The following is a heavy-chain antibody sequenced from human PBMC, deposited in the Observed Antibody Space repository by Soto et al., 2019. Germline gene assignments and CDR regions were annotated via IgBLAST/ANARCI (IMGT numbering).Heavy chain of an antibody. J-gene: IGHJ4*02. CDR3: TRTIDILTGYYGDFDY. CDR1: GFTFSNAW. CDR2: IKSKTDGGTT. D-gene: IGHD3-9*01. Sequence: GGSLRLSCAAPGFTFSNAWMSWVRQAPGKGLEWVGRIKSKTDGGTTDYAAPVKGRFTISRDDSKNTLYLQMNSLKTEDTAVYYCTRTIDILTGYYGDFDYWGQGTLVTVSS. V-gene: IGHV3-15*01.